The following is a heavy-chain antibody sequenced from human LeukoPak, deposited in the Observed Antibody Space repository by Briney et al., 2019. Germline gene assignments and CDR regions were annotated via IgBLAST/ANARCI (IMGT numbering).Heavy chain of an antibody. CDR1: GYSISSGYY. CDR2: IYHSGST. D-gene: IGHD3-16*01. CDR3: ARDPVSGIDY. V-gene: IGHV4-38-2*02. Sequence: SETLSLTCTVSGYSISSGYYWGWIRQPPGKGLEWIGSIYHSGSTYYNPSLKSRVTISVDTSKNQFSLELSSVTAADTAVYYCARDPVSGIDYWGQGTLVTVSS. J-gene: IGHJ4*02.